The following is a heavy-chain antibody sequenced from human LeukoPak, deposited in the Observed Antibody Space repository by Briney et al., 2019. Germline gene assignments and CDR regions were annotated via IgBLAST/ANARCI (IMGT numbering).Heavy chain of an antibody. V-gene: IGHV4-4*02. CDR3: ARGHNENNYKSTIDV. CDR2: IYHSGST. CDR1: GDSISTSTW. D-gene: IGHD1/OR15-1a*01. J-gene: IGHJ3*01. Sequence: PSETLSLTCAVSGDSISTSTWWNWVRQPPGKGLEWIGEIYHSGSTNRNPSLKSRVTISVDKTKNQFSLKLSSATAADTAMYYCARGHNENNYKSTIDVWGQGTMVTVSS.